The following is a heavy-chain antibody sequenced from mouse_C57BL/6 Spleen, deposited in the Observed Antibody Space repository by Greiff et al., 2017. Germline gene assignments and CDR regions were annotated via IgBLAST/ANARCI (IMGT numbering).Heavy chain of an antibody. Sequence: VQLQQSGPGLVKPSQSLSLTCSVTGYSITSGYYWNWIRQFPGNKLEWMGYISYDGSNNYNPSLKNRISITRDTSKNQFFLKLNSVTTEDTATYYCARIYGSSFAYWGQGTLVTVSA. V-gene: IGHV3-6*01. CDR3: ARIYGSSFAY. CDR1: GYSITSGYY. J-gene: IGHJ3*01. CDR2: ISYDGSN. D-gene: IGHD1-1*01.